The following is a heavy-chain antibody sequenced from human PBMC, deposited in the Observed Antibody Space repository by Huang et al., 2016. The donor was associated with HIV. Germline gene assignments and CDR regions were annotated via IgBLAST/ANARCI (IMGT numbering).Heavy chain of an antibody. CDR1: GGSISSSSYY. J-gene: IGHJ4*02. CDR2: SDYSGGP. D-gene: IGHD2-15*01. CDR3: RGDIVVVVAATRYYFDY. Sequence: QLQLQESGPGLVKPSETLSLTCPVSGGSISSSSYYWGWIRQPPGKGLEWIGSSDYSGGPYYNPSLKRRVTISVDTSKNQFSLKLSSVTAADTAVYYCRGDIVVVVAATRYYFDYWGQGTLVTVSS. V-gene: IGHV4-39*01.